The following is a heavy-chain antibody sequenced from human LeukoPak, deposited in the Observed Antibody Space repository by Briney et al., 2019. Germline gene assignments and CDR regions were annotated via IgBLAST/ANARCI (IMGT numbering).Heavy chain of an antibody. D-gene: IGHD3-22*01. CDR3: ARRGYSDSSGYDY. CDR1: GFTFSDYG. Sequence: GGSLRLSCAASGFTFSDYGVHWVRQAPGKGLEWVAVISYDGSNKYYADSVKGRFTISRDNAKNSLYLQMSSLRAEDTAIYYCARRGYSDSSGYDYWGQGTLVTVSS. CDR2: ISYDGSNK. V-gene: IGHV3-30*03. J-gene: IGHJ4*02.